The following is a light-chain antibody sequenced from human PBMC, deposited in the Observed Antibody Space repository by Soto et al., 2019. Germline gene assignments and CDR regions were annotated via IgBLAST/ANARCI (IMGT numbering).Light chain of an antibody. CDR3: QSYDSSSVV. Sequence: NFMLTQPNSVSESPGKTVTISCTGSSGSIASNYVQWYQQRTGSAPTAVIYEDNQRHSGVPDRFSGSIDRSSNTASLTISGLKTEDEADYYCQSYDSSSVVFGEGTKLTVL. CDR1: SGSIASNY. V-gene: IGLV6-57*02. CDR2: EDN. J-gene: IGLJ2*01.